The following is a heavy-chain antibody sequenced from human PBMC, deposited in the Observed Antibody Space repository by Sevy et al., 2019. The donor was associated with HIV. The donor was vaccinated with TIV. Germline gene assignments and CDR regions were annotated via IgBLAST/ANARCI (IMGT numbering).Heavy chain of an antibody. D-gene: IGHD1-20*01. V-gene: IGHV5-51*01. CDR1: GYSFTSYW. CDR3: ARRPRYNWNYDDY. CDR2: IYPGDSDT. J-gene: IGHJ4*02. Sequence: GESLKISCKGSGYSFTSYWIGWVRQMPGKGLEWMGIIYPGDSDTRNSPSFQGQVTISADKSISTAYLQWSSLKASDTAMYYCARRPRYNWNYDDYWGQGTLVTVSS.